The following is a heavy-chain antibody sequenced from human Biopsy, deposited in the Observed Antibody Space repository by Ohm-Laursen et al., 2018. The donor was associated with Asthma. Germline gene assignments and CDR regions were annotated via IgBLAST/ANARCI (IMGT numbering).Heavy chain of an antibody. Sequence: GASVTVSCHASGYTFTSYSMHWVRQPPGQGLEWMGIINPSGGSTSYAQKFQGRVTMTRDTSTSTVYMELSSLRSEDTAVYYCARAGALIVGATMGYWGQGTLVTVSS. CDR2: INPSGGST. CDR3: ARAGALIVGATMGY. V-gene: IGHV1-46*01. J-gene: IGHJ4*02. D-gene: IGHD1-26*01. CDR1: GYTFTSYS.